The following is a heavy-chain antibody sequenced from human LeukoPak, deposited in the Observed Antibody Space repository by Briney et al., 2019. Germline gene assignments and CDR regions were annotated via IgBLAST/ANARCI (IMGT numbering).Heavy chain of an antibody. CDR1: GVTFSSCA. CDR3: TLMVTTWVFDY. CDR2: IGPSGGST. D-gene: IGHD4-17*01. J-gene: IGHJ4*02. V-gene: IGHV3-23*01. Sequence: HPGGSLRLSCVASGVTFSSCAMSWVRQAPGKGLEWVSTIGPSGGSTYYADSVKGRFTISRDNSKSTLFLQMSSLRAEDTAVYYCTLMVTTWVFDYWGQGTLVTVSS.